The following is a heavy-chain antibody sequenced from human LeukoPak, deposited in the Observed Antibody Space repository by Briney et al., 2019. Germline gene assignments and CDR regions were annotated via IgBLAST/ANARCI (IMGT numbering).Heavy chain of an antibody. D-gene: IGHD3-22*01. CDR1: GFTFDDYA. CDR3: AGAPGIHYDSTVIAH. Sequence: GGSLRLSCAASGFTFDDYAMRWVRQVPGKGLEWVSGINWNSASIGYADSVKGRFTISRDNAKNSLYLQMNSLRAEDTAMYYCAGAPGIHYDSTVIAHWGQGTLVTVSS. CDR2: INWNSASI. J-gene: IGHJ4*02. V-gene: IGHV3-9*01.